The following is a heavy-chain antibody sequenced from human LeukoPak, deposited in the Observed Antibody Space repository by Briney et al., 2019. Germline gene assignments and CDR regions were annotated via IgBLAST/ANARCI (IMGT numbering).Heavy chain of an antibody. Sequence: PGGSLRLSCAASGFTFSSYAMSWVRQAPGKGLEWVSAISGSGGSTYYADSVKGRFTISRDNAKNSLYLQMNSLRAEDTAVYYCARDTEGYCSSTSCYAGYYYGMDVWGQGTTVTVSS. V-gene: IGHV3-23*01. CDR3: ARDTEGYCSSTSCYAGYYYGMDV. J-gene: IGHJ6*02. CDR1: GFTFSSYA. D-gene: IGHD2-2*01. CDR2: ISGSGGST.